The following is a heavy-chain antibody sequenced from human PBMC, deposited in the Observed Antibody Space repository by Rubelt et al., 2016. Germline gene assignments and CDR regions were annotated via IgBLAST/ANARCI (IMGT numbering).Heavy chain of an antibody. Sequence: QLQLQESGPGLVKPSETLSLTCTVSAGSISRSTSYWGWIRQAPGKGLEWIGSIDYSGSSYYNPSLKSRVTISVDSSKNQFSLKCGSVTAADTAVYDCARGLDSTKTGADWGQGTLVTVSS. D-gene: IGHD3-10*01. CDR1: AGSISRSTSY. CDR3: ARGLDSTKTGAD. V-gene: IGHV4-39*01. CDR2: IDYSGSS. J-gene: IGHJ1*01.